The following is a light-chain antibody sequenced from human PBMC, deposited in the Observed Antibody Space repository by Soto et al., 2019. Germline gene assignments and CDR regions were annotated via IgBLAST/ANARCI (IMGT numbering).Light chain of an antibody. Sequence: DIHMTQSPSSLSASVGDRVTITFRASQNVRRWLAWYQQKPVKAPKVLMYDASSLQSGVPPRFSGSGSGTDFTLTISSLQADDFATYYCQQYNSYPYTFGQGTRLEIK. V-gene: IGKV1-5*01. J-gene: IGKJ5*01. CDR3: QQYNSYPYT. CDR1: QNVRRW. CDR2: DAS.